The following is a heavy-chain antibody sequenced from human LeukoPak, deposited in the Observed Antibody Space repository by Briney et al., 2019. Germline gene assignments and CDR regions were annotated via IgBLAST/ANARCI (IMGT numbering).Heavy chain of an antibody. CDR1: GFTFSSYS. Sequence: GGSLRLSCAASGFTFSSYSMNWVRQAPGKGLEWVSSINSSSSYIYYADSVKGRFTISRDNAKNSLYLQMNSLRAEDTAVYYCARALPSPLYSGSYADAFDIWGQGTMVTVSS. V-gene: IGHV3-21*01. CDR2: INSSSSYI. J-gene: IGHJ3*02. D-gene: IGHD1-26*01. CDR3: ARALPSPLYSGSYADAFDI.